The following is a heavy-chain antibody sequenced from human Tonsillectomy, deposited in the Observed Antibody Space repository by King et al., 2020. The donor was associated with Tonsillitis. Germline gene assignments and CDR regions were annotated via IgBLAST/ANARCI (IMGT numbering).Heavy chain of an antibody. CDR3: ATRVGLGYDFWSGYGGFDS. CDR1: GFTFSSYW. V-gene: IGHV3-7*01. D-gene: IGHD3-3*01. Sequence: QLVQSGGGLVQPGGSLRLSCAASGFTFSSYWMTWVRQAPGKGLEWVANIKQDGSEKYYGDSVKGRFSISRDNAKNSLYLQMNSLRAEDTAVFYCATRVGLGYDFWSGYGGFDSWGQGTLVTVSS. J-gene: IGHJ4*02. CDR2: IKQDGSEK.